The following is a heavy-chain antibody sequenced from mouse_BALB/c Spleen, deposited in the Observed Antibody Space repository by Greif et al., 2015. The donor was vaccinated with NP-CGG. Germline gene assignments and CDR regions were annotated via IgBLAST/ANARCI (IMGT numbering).Heavy chain of an antibody. CDR1: GFTFSSSA. V-gene: IGHV5-6-5*01. CDR2: IGSGGNT. CDR3: ARSLRRAMDY. D-gene: IGHD2-12*01. Sequence: EVNLVESGGGLVKPGGSLKVSCAASGFTFSSSAMSWVRQTPEKRLEWVASIGSGGNTYYLDSMKGRFTISRDNARNIPYLQMSSLRSEDTALYYCARSLRRAMDYWGQGTSVTVSS. J-gene: IGHJ4*01.